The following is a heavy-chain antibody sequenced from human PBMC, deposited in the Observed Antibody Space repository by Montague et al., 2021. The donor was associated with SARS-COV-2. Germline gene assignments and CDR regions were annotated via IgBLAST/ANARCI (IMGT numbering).Heavy chain of an antibody. CDR3: ARRPSSGWSFDY. CDR2: VYFSGTA. J-gene: IGHJ4*02. D-gene: IGHD6-19*01. CDR1: AGSINNHY. V-gene: IGHV4-59*08. Sequence: SETLSLTCTVSAGSINNHYWSWIRQTPEKELEWIAYVYFSGTASYNPSLKSRVTISVDTSRNQFSLQLTSVTAADTAVYYCARRPSSGWSFDYWGQGTQVSVSS.